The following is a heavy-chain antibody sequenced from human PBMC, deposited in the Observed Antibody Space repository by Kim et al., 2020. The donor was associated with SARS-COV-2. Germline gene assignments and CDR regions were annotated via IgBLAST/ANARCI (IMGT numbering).Heavy chain of an antibody. CDR3: ARDDFYYYGMDV. D-gene: IGHD3-3*01. V-gene: IGHV3-33*01. Sequence: YYADSVKCRFTISRDNSKNTLYLQMNSLRAEDTAVYYCARDDFYYYGMDVWGQGTTVTVSS. J-gene: IGHJ6*02.